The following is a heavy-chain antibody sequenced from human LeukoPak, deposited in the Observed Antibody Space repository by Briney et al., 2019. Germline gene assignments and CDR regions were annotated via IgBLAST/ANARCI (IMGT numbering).Heavy chain of an antibody. Sequence: GGSLRLSCAASGFTFSSYSMNWVRQAPGKGLEWVSSISSSSSYIYYADSVKGRFTISRDNAKNSLYLQMNSLRAEDTAVYYCARGGIGGSSPGGYYYMDVWGKGTTVTVSS. V-gene: IGHV3-21*01. CDR2: ISSSSSYI. CDR1: GFTFSSYS. J-gene: IGHJ6*03. CDR3: ARGGIGGSSPGGYYYMDV. D-gene: IGHD6-6*01.